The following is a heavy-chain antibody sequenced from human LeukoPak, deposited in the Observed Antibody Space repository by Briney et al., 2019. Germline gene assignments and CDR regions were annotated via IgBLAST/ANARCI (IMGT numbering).Heavy chain of an antibody. V-gene: IGHV1-3*03. D-gene: IGHD3-10*01. J-gene: IGHJ4*02. CDR2: INAGNGNT. CDR1: GYTFTSYA. Sequence: ASVKVSCKASGYTFTSYAMHWVRQAPGQRFEWMGWINAGNGNTKYSQEFQGRVTITRDTSASTAYMELSSLRSEDMAVYYCARAPGLYYQFDYWGQGTLVTVSS. CDR3: ARAPGLYYQFDY.